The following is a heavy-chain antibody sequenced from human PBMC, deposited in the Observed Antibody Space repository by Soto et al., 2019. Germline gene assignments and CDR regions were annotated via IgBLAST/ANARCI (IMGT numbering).Heavy chain of an antibody. CDR3: ARDSGYIALDY. Sequence: GGSLTLSCEASEFPFRTFWMTWVRQAPGKGPEWVANMNQDGSVKNYIASVKGRFTISRDNAKNSLYLQMYSLRAEDTAVYYCARDSGYIALDYWGQGTPVTVSS. CDR1: EFPFRTFW. J-gene: IGHJ4*02. V-gene: IGHV3-7*01. CDR2: MNQDGSVK. D-gene: IGHD5-12*01.